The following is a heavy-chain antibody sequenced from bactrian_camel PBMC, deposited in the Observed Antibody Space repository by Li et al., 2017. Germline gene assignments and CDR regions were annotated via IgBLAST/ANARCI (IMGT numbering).Heavy chain of an antibody. CDR3: AVDRYGGSWNLGALCVRTEYEHNY. J-gene: IGHJ4*01. CDR2: LDSDGGT. Sequence: HVQLVESGGGSVQAGGSLRLSCVVSGYTYDAYCMAWFRQGPGKEREGVAGLDSDGGTSYADSVKGRFTVSKDNVKNILYLQMNSLKPEDTAMYYCAVDRYGGSWNLGALCVRTEYEHNYWGQGTQVTVS. D-gene: IGHD6*01. CDR1: GYTYDAYC. V-gene: IGHV3S55*01.